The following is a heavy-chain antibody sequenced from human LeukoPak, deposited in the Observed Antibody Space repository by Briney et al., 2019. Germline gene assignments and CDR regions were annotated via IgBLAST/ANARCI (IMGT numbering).Heavy chain of an antibody. D-gene: IGHD3-10*01. Sequence: GRSLRLSCEASGFTFSSYSMNWVRQAPGKGLEWVSYISISSTTIYYADSVQGRFTISRDNAKNSLYLQMNSLRDEDTAVYYCARDQGMVNDAFDIWGQGTLVTVSS. J-gene: IGHJ3*02. CDR1: GFTFSSYS. CDR2: ISISSTTI. CDR3: ARDQGMVNDAFDI. V-gene: IGHV3-48*02.